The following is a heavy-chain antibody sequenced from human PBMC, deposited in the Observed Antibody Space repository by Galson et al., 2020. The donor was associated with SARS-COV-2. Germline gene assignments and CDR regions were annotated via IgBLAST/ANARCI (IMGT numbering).Heavy chain of an antibody. CDR1: GGSISTDGHF. V-gene: IGHV4-31*03. J-gene: IGHJ3*02. D-gene: IGHD1-26*01. CDR2: TYHSGTT. CDR3: ARTSGELDI. Sequence: SETLSLTCTVSGGSISTDGHFWTWIRQPPGKGLEWIGYTYHSGTTYYNPSLKSRLNIAVDTSQNQFSLRLRSVTAADTAVYFCARTSGELDIWGQGTMVTVSS.